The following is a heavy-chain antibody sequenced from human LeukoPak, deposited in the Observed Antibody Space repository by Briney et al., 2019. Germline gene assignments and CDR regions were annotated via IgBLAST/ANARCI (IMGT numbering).Heavy chain of an antibody. D-gene: IGHD6-19*01. CDR1: GGSIGSYY. J-gene: IGHJ4*02. CDR2: IYSSGIT. V-gene: IGHV4-4*07. CDR3: ARRYSYSSLPDY. Sequence: SETLSLTCSVSGGSIGSYYWSWIRQPAGKGLEWIGRIYSSGITNYNPSLKSRVTMSVDTSKNQFSLKLNSVTAADTAVYYCARRYSYSSLPDYWGQGTLVTVSS.